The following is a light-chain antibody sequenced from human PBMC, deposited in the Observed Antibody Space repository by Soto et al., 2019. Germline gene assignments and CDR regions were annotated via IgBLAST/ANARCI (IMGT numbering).Light chain of an antibody. V-gene: IGKV1-5*01. CDR1: QSISSW. CDR3: KQLHSYPFT. CDR2: AAT. J-gene: IGKJ5*01. Sequence: DIQMPQSPPTLSASVGARLTITGRASQSISSWLAWYQQKPGKATKLLIYAATTLQSGVPSRFSGSGSGTDFTLTINSLQPEDFATYYCKQLHSYPFTFGQGKRLEIK.